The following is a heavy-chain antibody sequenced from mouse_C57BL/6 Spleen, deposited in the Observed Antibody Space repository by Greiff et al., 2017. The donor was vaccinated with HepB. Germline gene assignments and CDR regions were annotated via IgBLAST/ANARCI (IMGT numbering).Heavy chain of an antibody. D-gene: IGHD1-1*01. CDR2: IYPRDGST. Sequence: QVQLQQSGPELVKPGASVKLSCKASGYTFTSYDINWVKQRPGQGLEWIGWIYPRDGSTKYNEKFKGKATLTVDTSSSTAYMGLHSLTSEDSAVYFCARLGYYYGSSYDWYFDVWGTGTTVTVSS. CDR1: GYTFTSYD. CDR3: ARLGYYYGSSYDWYFDV. V-gene: IGHV1-85*01. J-gene: IGHJ1*03.